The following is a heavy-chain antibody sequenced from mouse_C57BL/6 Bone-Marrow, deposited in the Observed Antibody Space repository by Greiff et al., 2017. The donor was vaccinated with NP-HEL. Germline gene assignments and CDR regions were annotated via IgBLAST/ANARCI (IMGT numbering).Heavy chain of an antibody. CDR3: ARGGGYYAWVAY. CDR1: CYTFPCSC. V-gene: IGHV1-64*01. D-gene: IGHD2-3*01. CDR2: LHPYSGSP. Sequence: QVQLQQPGAELVKPGASVKLSCKASCYTFPCSCMHLVMQRPGPFLSCLVLLHPYSGSPNYNEKFMSKSTLTVDKSSSTAYMQLSSLTSEDSAVFYCARGGGYYAWVAYWGQGTLVTVSA. J-gene: IGHJ3*01.